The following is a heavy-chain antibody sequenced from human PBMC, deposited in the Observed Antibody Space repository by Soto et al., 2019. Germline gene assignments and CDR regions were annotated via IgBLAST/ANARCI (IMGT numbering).Heavy chain of an antibody. CDR2: MNPNSGNT. D-gene: IGHD5-12*01. V-gene: IGHV1-8*01. CDR3: ARPELSESGYDPLPRDY. J-gene: IGHJ4*02. Sequence: ASVNVSCKSSGYTFTSYYINWVRQATGQGLEWMGWMNPNSGNTGYAQKFQGRVTMTRNTSISTAYMELSSLRSEDTAVYYCARPELSESGYDPLPRDYWGQGTLVTVSS. CDR1: GYTFTSYY.